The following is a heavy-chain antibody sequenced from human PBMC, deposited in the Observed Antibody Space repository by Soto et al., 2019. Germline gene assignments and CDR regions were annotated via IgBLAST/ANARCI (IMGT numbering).Heavy chain of an antibody. D-gene: IGHD6-19*01. CDR3: ARDVGSGWYNDFRYCFDY. CDR2: ISYDGSNK. J-gene: IGHJ4*02. V-gene: IGHV3-30-3*01. Sequence: QVQLVESGGGVVQPGRSLRLSCAASGFTFSSYAMHWVRQAAGKGLEWVAVISYDGSNKNYADSVEGRFTISRGNSKNTLYLQMDSLRAEDTAVYYCARDVGSGWYNDFRYCFDYWGQGTLVTFSS. CDR1: GFTFSSYA.